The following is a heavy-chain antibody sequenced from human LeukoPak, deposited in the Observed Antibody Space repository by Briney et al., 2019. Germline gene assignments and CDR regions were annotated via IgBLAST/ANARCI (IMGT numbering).Heavy chain of an antibody. Sequence: GGSLRLSCAASGFTFSSYSMNWVRQAPGRGPEWVSYISSSSSTLYYADSVKGRFTISRDNAKNSLYLQMNTLRAEDTAVYYCARDLENTDMAYGGFYFDYWGQGTLVTVSS. CDR3: ARDLENTDMAYGGFYFDY. V-gene: IGHV3-48*01. CDR2: ISSSSSTL. J-gene: IGHJ4*02. D-gene: IGHD5-18*01. CDR1: GFTFSSYS.